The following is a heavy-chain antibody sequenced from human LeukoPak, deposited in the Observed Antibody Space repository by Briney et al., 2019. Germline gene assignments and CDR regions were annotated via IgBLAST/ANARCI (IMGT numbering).Heavy chain of an antibody. CDR3: ARDYCSGGSCYFHVFDV. CDR2: IYHSGES. D-gene: IGHD2-15*01. CDR1: GDSIGSGGYY. Sequence: SETLSLTCTVSGDSIGSGGYYCSWIRQPPGKGLEWIGYIYHSGESYFNPSLKSRVTMSVDKSKNQFSLNLTSVTAADTAVYYCARDYCSGGSCYFHVFDVWGQGTTVTVSS. V-gene: IGHV4-30-2*01. J-gene: IGHJ3*01.